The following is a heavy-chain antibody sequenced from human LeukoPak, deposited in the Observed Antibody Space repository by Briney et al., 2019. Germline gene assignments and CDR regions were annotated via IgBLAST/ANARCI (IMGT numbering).Heavy chain of an antibody. V-gene: IGHV3-7*01. CDR2: IKQDGSEK. CDR3: AREWGY. Sequence: GGSLRLSCAASGFTFSSDWMSWVRQGPGKGLEWVANIKQDGSEKKYVDSVRGRFLISRDNAKNSLYLQMNSLRAEDTAVYYCAREWGYWGQGTLVTVSS. D-gene: IGHD1-26*01. CDR1: GFTFSSDW. J-gene: IGHJ4*02.